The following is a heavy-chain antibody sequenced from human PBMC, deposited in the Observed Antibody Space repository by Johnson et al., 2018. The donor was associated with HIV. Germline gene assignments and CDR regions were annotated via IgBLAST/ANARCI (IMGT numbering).Heavy chain of an antibody. V-gene: IGHV3-9*01. CDR1: GFTFDDYA. CDR3: AREAGGGYDSDAFDI. CDR2: ISWNSGSI. Sequence: VLLVESGGGLVQPGRSLRLSCAASGFTFDDYAMHWVRQAPGKGLEWVSGISWNSGSIGYADSVKGRFTISRDNAKNSLYLQMNGLRAEDTALYYCAREAGGGYDSDAFDIWGQVTMVTVSS. J-gene: IGHJ3*02. D-gene: IGHD5-12*01.